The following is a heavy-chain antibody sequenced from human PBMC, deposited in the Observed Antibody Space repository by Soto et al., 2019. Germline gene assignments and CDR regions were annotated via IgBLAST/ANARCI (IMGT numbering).Heavy chain of an antibody. CDR3: ATGGQHRKVSNYYGTDV. Sequence: QVQLVQSGAEVKKPGSSVKVSCKASGGTFSAYSISWVRQAPGQGLEWMGGSIPIFGTANYAQKFQGRVTITADESTSTTYMELRSLRSEDTAVYYCATGGQHRKVSNYYGTDVWGQGTTVTVSS. CDR2: SIPIFGTA. V-gene: IGHV1-69*01. J-gene: IGHJ6*02. D-gene: IGHD6-13*01. CDR1: GGTFSAYS.